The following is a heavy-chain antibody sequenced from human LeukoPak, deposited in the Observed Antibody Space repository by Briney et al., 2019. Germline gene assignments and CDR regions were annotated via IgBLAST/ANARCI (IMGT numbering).Heavy chain of an antibody. CDR1: GGSISSSSYY. Sequence: PSETLSLTCTVSGGSISSSSYYWGWIRQPPGKGLEWIGSIYYSGSTYYNPSLKSRVTISVDTSKNQFSLKLSSVTAADTAVYYCARAPYSSSWYYFDYWGQGTLVTVSS. CDR3: ARAPYSSSWYYFDY. D-gene: IGHD6-13*01. CDR2: IYYSGST. J-gene: IGHJ4*02. V-gene: IGHV4-39*01.